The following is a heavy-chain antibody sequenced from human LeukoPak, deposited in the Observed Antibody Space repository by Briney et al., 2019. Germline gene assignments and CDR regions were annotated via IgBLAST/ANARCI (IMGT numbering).Heavy chain of an antibody. Sequence: PGGSLRLSCAASGFTFGTFAMHWVRQAPGKGLEWVSDMSYDGSNKYYADSVKGRFTISSDNSKNTLYLQMNSLRSEDTAVYYCARGHGGIVVVVRDAFDIWGQGTMVIVSP. D-gene: IGHD2-15*01. V-gene: IGHV3-30-3*01. CDR1: GFTFGTFA. CDR2: MSYDGSNK. J-gene: IGHJ3*02. CDR3: ARGHGGIVVVVRDAFDI.